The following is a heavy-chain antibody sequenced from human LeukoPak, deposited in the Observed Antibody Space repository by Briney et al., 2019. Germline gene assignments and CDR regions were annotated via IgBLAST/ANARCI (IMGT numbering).Heavy chain of an antibody. CDR3: ARDQLYYYDSSGYLTPPFDY. Sequence: KSGGSLRLSCAASGFTFSSYSMSWVRQAPGKGLEWVSSISSSSSYIYYADSVKGRFTISRDNAKNSLYLQMNGLRAEDTAVYYCARDQLYYYDSSGYLTPPFDYWGQGTLVTVSS. CDR1: GFTFSSYS. J-gene: IGHJ4*02. CDR2: ISSSSSYI. D-gene: IGHD3-22*01. V-gene: IGHV3-21*01.